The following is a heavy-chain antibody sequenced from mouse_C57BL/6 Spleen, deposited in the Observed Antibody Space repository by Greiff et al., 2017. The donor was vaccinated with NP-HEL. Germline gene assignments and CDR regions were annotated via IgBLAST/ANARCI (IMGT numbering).Heavy chain of an antibody. CDR3: ARCEGEYYFDY. Sequence: QVQLKQSGPELVKPGASVKISCKASGYAFSSSWMNWVKQRPGKGLEWIGRIYPGDGDTNYNGKFKGKATLTADKSSSTAYMQLSSLTSEDSAVYFGARCEGEYYFDYWGQGTTLTVSS. J-gene: IGHJ2*01. V-gene: IGHV1-82*01. CDR1: GYAFSSSW. CDR2: IYPGDGDT.